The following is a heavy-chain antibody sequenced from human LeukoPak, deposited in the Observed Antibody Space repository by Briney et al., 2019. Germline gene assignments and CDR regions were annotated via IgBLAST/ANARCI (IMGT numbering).Heavy chain of an antibody. V-gene: IGHV4-4*07. CDR2: IYTSGST. Sequence: SETLSLTCTVSGGSISSYYWSWIRQPAGKGLEWIGRIYTSGSTNYNPSLKSRVTMSVDTSKNQFSLKLSSVTAADTAVYYCARFYDYGGNGRFDYWGQGTLVTVSS. CDR1: GGSISSYY. J-gene: IGHJ4*02. D-gene: IGHD4-23*01. CDR3: ARFYDYGGNGRFDY.